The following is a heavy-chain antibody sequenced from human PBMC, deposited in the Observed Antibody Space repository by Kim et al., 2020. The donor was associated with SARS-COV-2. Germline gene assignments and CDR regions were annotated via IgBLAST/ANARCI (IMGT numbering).Heavy chain of an antibody. J-gene: IGHJ4*02. CDR1: GFTFSSYA. CDR2: ISGSGGST. Sequence: GGSLRLSCAASGFTFSSYAMSWVRQAPGKGLEWVSAISGSGGSTYYADSVKGRFTISRDNSKNTLYLQMNSLRAEDTAVYYCAGNGGNSLVWRDYWGQGTLVTVSS. CDR3: AGNGGNSLVWRDY. D-gene: IGHD2-21*02. V-gene: IGHV3-23*01.